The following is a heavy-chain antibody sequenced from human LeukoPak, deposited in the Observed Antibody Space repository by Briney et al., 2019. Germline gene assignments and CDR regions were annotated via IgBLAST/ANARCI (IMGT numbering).Heavy chain of an antibody. CDR1: GFTFSDYS. V-gene: IGHV3-21*01. J-gene: IGHJ6*03. CDR2: ISTVSTYT. Sequence: GGSLRLSCAASGFTFSDYSITWLRQAPGKGLEWVSSISTVSTYTNYADSVKGRFSISRDNAKGLLYLQMSNLRDEDTGVYYCARDASGCFHYCYMDVWGKGTTVTVSS. CDR3: ARDASGCFHYCYMDV. D-gene: IGHD6-19*01.